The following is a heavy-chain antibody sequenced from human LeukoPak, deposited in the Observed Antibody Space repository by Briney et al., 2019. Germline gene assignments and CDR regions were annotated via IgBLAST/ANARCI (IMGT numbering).Heavy chain of an antibody. CDR3: ARAWSGYTYGYYY. Sequence: GGSLRLSCAASGFTFSSYVMNWVRQAPGKGLEWVSYITSSSSTIYYADSVKGRFTISRDNAKNSLYLQMNSLRAEDTAVYYCARAWSGYTYGYYYWGQGTLVTVSS. V-gene: IGHV3-48*01. D-gene: IGHD5-18*01. CDR2: ITSSSSTI. CDR1: GFTFSSYV. J-gene: IGHJ4*02.